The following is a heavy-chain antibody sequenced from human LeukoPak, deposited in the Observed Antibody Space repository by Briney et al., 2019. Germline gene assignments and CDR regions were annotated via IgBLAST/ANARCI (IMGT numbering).Heavy chain of an antibody. V-gene: IGHV3-48*04. CDR2: ISSSSSTI. CDR3: ARSSTSQWLVQIDY. Sequence: GGSLRLSCAASGFTFSSYSMNWVRQAPGKGLEWVSYISSSSSTIYYADSVKGRFTISRDNAKNSLYLQMNSLRAEDTAVYYCARSSTSQWLVQIDYWGQGTLVTVSS. CDR1: GFTFSSYS. J-gene: IGHJ4*02. D-gene: IGHD6-19*01.